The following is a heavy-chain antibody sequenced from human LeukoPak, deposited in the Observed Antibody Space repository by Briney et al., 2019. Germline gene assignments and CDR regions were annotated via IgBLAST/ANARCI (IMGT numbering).Heavy chain of an antibody. CDR2: ISGSGGST. J-gene: IGHJ6*02. CDR3: AKASGYTDYYYYYGMDV. CDR1: GFTFSSYA. V-gene: IGHV3-23*01. Sequence: GGSLRLSCAASGFTFSSYAMSWVRQALGKGLEWVSAISGSGGSTYYADSVKGRFTISRDNSKNTLYLQMNSLRAEDTAVYYCAKASGYTDYYYYYGMDVWGQGTTVTVSS. D-gene: IGHD5-24*01.